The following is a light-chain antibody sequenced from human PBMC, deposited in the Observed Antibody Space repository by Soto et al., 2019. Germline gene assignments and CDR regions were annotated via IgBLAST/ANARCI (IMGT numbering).Light chain of an antibody. CDR3: QQSDSRPPT. V-gene: IGKV1-39*01. CDR1: QRISTY. J-gene: IGKJ1*01. CDR2: AAS. Sequence: IHMTQSPSSLSASLGDTFTITCLASQRISTYLDWFQQRPGKAPRLLIYAASTWQASVSSSFSGSASGTDFTLTITSLQPEDFAAYFCQQSDSRPPTFGQGTKVDI.